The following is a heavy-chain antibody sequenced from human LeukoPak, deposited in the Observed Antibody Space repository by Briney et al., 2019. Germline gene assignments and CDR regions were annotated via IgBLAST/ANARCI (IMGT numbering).Heavy chain of an antibody. Sequence: GASVKVSCKASGYTFTTYDINWVRRATGQGLEWMGWMNPNSGNTGYAQKLQGRVTITRNTSISTAYMELSSLRSEDTAVYYCARWYCSSTSCQFDYWGQGTLVTVSS. CDR2: MNPNSGNT. J-gene: IGHJ4*02. V-gene: IGHV1-8*03. CDR3: ARWYCSSTSCQFDY. CDR1: GYTFTTYD. D-gene: IGHD2-2*01.